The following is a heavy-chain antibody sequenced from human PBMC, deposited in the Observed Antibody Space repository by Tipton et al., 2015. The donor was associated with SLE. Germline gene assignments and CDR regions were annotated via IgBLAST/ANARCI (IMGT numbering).Heavy chain of an antibody. J-gene: IGHJ4*02. CDR2: INHSGST. Sequence: LRLSCAVYGGSFSGYYWSWIRQPPGKGLEWIGEINHSGSTNYNPSLKSRVTISVDTSKNQFSLKLSSVTAADTAVFYCATANTNSWYFDYWGQGTLVTVSS. CDR1: GGSFSGYY. D-gene: IGHD4-23*01. CDR3: ATANTNSWYFDY. V-gene: IGHV4-34*01.